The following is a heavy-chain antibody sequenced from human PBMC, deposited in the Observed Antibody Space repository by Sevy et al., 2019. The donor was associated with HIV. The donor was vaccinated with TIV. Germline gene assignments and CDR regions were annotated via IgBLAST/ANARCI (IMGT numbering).Heavy chain of an antibody. CDR1: GFTFSSAW. CDR2: IKSEFDGGAI. J-gene: IGHJ6*02. Sequence: GGSLRLSCTASGFTFSSAWMSWVRQAPGKGLEWVGRIKSEFDGGAIDYAAPVKGRFSISREDSKNTVYLQMNSLKTEDPAVYYCITDPAYRGYDEEVINYYFYGMDVWGQGTTVTVS. D-gene: IGHD5-12*01. CDR3: ITDPAYRGYDEEVINYYFYGMDV. V-gene: IGHV3-15*01.